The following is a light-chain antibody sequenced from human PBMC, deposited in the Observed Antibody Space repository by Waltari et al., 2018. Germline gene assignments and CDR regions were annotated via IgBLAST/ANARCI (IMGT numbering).Light chain of an antibody. Sequence: QSALTQPASVSGSPGQSITLSCTGRSSDVDYVPCYQQFPGKAPKVFIYDVNRRPSGVSNRFSGSKSGSTASLTISGLQPQDEADYYCTSYADIIPVVFGGGTKLTVL. V-gene: IGLV2-14*03. CDR1: SSDVDY. CDR3: TSYADIIPVV. J-gene: IGLJ2*01. CDR2: DVN.